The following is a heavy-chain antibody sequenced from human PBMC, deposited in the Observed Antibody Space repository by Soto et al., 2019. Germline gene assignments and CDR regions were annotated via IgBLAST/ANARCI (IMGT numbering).Heavy chain of an antibody. CDR2: ISSSSSYI. Sequence: GGSLRLSCAASGFTFSSYSMNWVRQAPGKGLEWVSSISSSSSYIYYADSVKGRFTISRDNAKNSLYLQMNSLRAEDTAVYYCARDVDSSSSGHYYYYMDVWGKGTTVTVSS. CDR3: ARDVDSSSSGHYYYYMDV. D-gene: IGHD6-6*01. CDR1: GFTFSSYS. J-gene: IGHJ6*03. V-gene: IGHV3-21*01.